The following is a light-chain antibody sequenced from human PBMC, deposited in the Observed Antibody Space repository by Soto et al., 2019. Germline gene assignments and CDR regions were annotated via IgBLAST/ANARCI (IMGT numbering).Light chain of an antibody. Sequence: DIQMTQSPSTLSASVGDRVTITCRASQTISNFLAWYQQKPGKAPKLLISDVSTLERGVPSRFSGSGSATEFTLTISGLQPDDFATYYCQQYKDYVYTFGQGTKVESK. V-gene: IGKV1-5*01. CDR1: QTISNF. CDR2: DVS. J-gene: IGKJ2*01. CDR3: QQYKDYVYT.